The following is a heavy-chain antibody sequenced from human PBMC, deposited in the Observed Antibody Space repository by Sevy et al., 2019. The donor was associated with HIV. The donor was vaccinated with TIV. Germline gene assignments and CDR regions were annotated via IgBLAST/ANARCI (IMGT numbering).Heavy chain of an antibody. V-gene: IGHV1-2*07. J-gene: IGHJ6*02. D-gene: IGHD3-3*01. CDR1: GYTFSDYY. CDR2: INPNRGGT. CDR3: ARGMSAYLLANGMDV. Sequence: ASVKDSCKAYGYTFSDYYMHWVRQAPGQGLEWMGWINPNRGGTNYAHKFQGRVTMTRDTSISTAYMELSSLRSDDTAIYYCARGMSAYLLANGMDVWGQGTTVTVSS.